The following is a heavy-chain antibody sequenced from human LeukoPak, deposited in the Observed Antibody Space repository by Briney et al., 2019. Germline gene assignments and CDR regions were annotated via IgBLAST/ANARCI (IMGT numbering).Heavy chain of an antibody. CDR2: INQDGSEN. CDR1: GFTYSSYW. CDR3: AREHCSGGGCYYFDY. J-gene: IGHJ4*02. Sequence: PGGSLRLSCAASGFTYSSYWMSWVRQAPGKGREGVANINQDGSENYSLDSVKGRFTISRDNAKNSLYLQMSSLRAEDTAVYYCAREHCSGGGCYYFDYWGQGTLVTVSS. V-gene: IGHV3-7*01. D-gene: IGHD2-15*01.